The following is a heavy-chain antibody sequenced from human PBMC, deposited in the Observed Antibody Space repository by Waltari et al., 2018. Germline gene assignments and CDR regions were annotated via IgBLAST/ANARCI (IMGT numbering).Heavy chain of an antibody. CDR3: ARGGGGDWEWFDP. Sequence: QVQLQESGPSLLKPSETLSLICTVSGGSISGFYWCWVRQPPGKGLDWIGYIYYTGSTNFNPALKSRVTMSGDTSKNQFFLKLSSVTAADSAFYYCARGGGGDWEWFDPWGQGTLVTVSS. J-gene: IGHJ5*02. V-gene: IGHV4-59*01. D-gene: IGHD2-21*02. CDR1: GGSISGFY. CDR2: IYYTGST.